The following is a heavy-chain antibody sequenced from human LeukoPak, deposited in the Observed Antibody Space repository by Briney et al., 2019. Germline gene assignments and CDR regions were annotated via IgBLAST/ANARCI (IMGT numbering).Heavy chain of an antibody. D-gene: IGHD3-22*01. J-gene: IGHJ5*02. V-gene: IGHV3-48*03. CDR2: ISSSGTTM. CDR1: GFTFSSYE. Sequence: GGSLRLSCAASGFTFSSYEMHWVRQAPGKGLEWIADISSSGTTMYYADSVKGRFTISRDNSKNTLYLQMNSLRAEDTAVYYCAKGGTYYYDSSGYYYEPTINTWGQGTLVTVSS. CDR3: AKGGTYYYDSSGYYYEPTINT.